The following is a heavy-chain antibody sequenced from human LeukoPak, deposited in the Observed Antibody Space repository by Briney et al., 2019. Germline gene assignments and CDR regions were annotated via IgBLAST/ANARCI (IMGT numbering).Heavy chain of an antibody. V-gene: IGHV1-69*04. D-gene: IGHD6-13*01. CDR2: IIPILGIA. CDR1: GGTFSSYA. CDR3: ARVGSSWYYYYGMDV. J-gene: IGHJ6*02. Sequence: SVKVSCKAYGGTFSSYAISWVRQAPGQGLEWMGRIIPILGIANYAQKFQGRVTITADKSTSTAYMELSSLRSEDTAVYYCARVGSSWYYYYGMDVWGQGTTVTVSS.